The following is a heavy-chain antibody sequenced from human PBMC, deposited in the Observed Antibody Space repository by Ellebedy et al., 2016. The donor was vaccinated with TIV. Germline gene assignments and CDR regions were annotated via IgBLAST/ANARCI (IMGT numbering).Heavy chain of an antibody. Sequence: PGGSLRLSCKGSGYSFTNYWIGWVRQMPGKGLEWMGLIYPGDSDSRYSPSFQGQVTISVDKSISTAYPQWSSLKASDTATYYCALSGGTYSPIDSWGQGTLVTVSS. J-gene: IGHJ4*02. CDR2: IYPGDSDS. V-gene: IGHV5-51*01. D-gene: IGHD1-26*01. CDR1: GYSFTNYW. CDR3: ALSGGTYSPIDS.